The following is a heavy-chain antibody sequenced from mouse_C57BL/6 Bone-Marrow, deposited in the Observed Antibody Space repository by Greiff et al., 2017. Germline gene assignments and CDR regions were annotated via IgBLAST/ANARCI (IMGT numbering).Heavy chain of an antibody. V-gene: IGHV3-5*01. Sequence: EVQLQQSGPGLVKPSQPVFLTCTVTGISITTGNYRWSWIRQFPGNKLEWIGYISYSGTITYNPSLPSRTTITRDTPKNQFFLEMNSLTAEDTATYYCARDYYGSSFYYAMDYWGQGTSVTVSS. CDR3: ARDYYGSSFYYAMDY. CDR1: GISITTGNYR. D-gene: IGHD1-1*01. J-gene: IGHJ4*01. CDR2: ISYSGTI.